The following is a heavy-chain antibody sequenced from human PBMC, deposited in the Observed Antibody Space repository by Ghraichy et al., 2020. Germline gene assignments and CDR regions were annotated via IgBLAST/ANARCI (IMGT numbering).Heavy chain of an antibody. CDR3: AKESGIVVVVAATDYFDY. J-gene: IGHJ4*02. V-gene: IGHV3-23*01. CDR2: ISGSGGST. CDR1: GFTFSSYA. Sequence: GGSLRLSCAASGFTFSSYAMSWVRQAPGKGLEWVSAISGSGGSTYYADSVKGRFTISRDNSKNTLYLQMNSLRAEDTAVYYCAKESGIVVVVAATDYFDYWGQGTLVTVSS. D-gene: IGHD2-15*01.